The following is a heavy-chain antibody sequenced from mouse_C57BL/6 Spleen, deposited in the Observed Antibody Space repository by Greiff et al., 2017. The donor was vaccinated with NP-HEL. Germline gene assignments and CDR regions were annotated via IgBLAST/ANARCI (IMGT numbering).Heavy chain of an antibody. V-gene: IGHV1-59*01. D-gene: IGHD3-2*02. J-gene: IGHJ3*01. CDR2: IDPSDSYT. CDR1: GYTFTSYW. Sequence: QVQLQQPGAELVRPGTSVKLSCKASGYTFTSYWMHWVKQRPGQGLEWIGVIDPSDSYTNYNQKFTGKATLTVDTSSSTAYMQLSSLTSEDSAVYYCARAGTAQATSYWGQGTLVTVSA. CDR3: ARAGTAQATSY.